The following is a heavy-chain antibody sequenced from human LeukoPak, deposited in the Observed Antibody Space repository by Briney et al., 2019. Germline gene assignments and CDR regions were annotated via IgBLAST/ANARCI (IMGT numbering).Heavy chain of an antibody. D-gene: IGHD3-10*01. CDR1: GDSVSSNSAA. J-gene: IGHJ4*02. CDR2: TYYRSKWYT. Sequence: SQTLSLTCAITGDSVSSNSAAWIWIRQSPSRGLEWLGRTYYRSKWYTEYAVSVKSRITINPDTSKNQFSLQLSSVNPEDTAVYYCARLGSGSNYGGQGTLVTVSS. CDR3: ARLGSGSNY. V-gene: IGHV6-1*01.